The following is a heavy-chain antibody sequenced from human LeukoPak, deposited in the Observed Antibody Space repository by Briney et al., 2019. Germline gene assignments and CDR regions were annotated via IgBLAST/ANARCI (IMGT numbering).Heavy chain of an antibody. CDR3: AVLGSSPYYYYMDV. V-gene: IGHV4-39*07. J-gene: IGHJ6*03. D-gene: IGHD6-6*01. CDR1: GGSISSSSYY. CDR2: IYYSGST. Sequence: PSETLSLTCTVSGGSISSSSYYWGWIRQPPGKGLEWIGSIYYSGSTYYNPSLKSRVTISVDTSKNQFSLKLSSVTAADTAVYYCAVLGSSPYYYYMDVWGKGTTVTVSS.